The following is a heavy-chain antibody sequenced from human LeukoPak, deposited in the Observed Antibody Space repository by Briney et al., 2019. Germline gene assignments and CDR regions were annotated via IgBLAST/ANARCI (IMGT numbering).Heavy chain of an antibody. CDR1: GFTFSSYG. Sequence: GGSLRLSCAASGFTFSSYGIHWVRQAPGKGLESVAFTRYDGSYKYYADSVKGRFIISRDNSKNTLYLQMNSLRAEDTAVYYCAKARRQRKTYYYTSGSSPEWGQGTLVTVSS. J-gene: IGHJ4*02. CDR3: AKARRQRKTYYYTSGSSPE. V-gene: IGHV3-30*02. CDR2: TRYDGSYK. D-gene: IGHD3-10*01.